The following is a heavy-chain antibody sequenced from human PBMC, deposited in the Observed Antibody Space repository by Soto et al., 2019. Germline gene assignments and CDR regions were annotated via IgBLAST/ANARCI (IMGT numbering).Heavy chain of an antibody. Sequence: GASVKVSCKASGYTFTGYYMHRVRQAPGQGLEWMGWINPNSGGTNYAQKFQGRVTMTRDTSISTAYMELSRLRSDDTAVYYCAREAQLWSNNWFDPWGQGTLVTVSS. V-gene: IGHV1-2*02. CDR2: INPNSGGT. J-gene: IGHJ5*02. CDR1: GYTFTGYY. D-gene: IGHD5-18*01. CDR3: AREAQLWSNNWFDP.